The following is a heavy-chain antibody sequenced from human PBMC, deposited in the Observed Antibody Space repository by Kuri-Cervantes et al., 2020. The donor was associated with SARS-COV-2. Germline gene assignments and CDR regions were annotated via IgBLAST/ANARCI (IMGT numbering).Heavy chain of an antibody. CDR2: IYTSGST. CDR3: ARLEIPLVAAAYAY. Sequence: LRLSCTVSGGSISSGSYYWSWIRQPAGKGLEWIGRIYTSGSTNYNPSLKSRVTISVDTSKNQFSLKLSSVTAVDTAVYYCARLEIPLVAAAYAYWGQGTLVTVSS. CDR1: GGSISSGSYY. V-gene: IGHV4-61*02. D-gene: IGHD6-13*01. J-gene: IGHJ4*02.